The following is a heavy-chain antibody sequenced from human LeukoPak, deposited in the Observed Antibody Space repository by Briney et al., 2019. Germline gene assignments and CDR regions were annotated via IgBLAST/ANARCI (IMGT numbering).Heavy chain of an antibody. CDR3: AGVEMATGPFDY. Sequence: GGSLRLSCAASGLTFSSYEMNWVRQAPGKGLEWVSYISSSGSTIYYADSVKGRFTISRDNAKNSLYLQMNSLRAEDTAVYYCAGVEMATGPFDYWGQGTLVTVSS. J-gene: IGHJ4*02. CDR2: ISSSGSTI. V-gene: IGHV3-48*03. D-gene: IGHD5-24*01. CDR1: GLTFSSYE.